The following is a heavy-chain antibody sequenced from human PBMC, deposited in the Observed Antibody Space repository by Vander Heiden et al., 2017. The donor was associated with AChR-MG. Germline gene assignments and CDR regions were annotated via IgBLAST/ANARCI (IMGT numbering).Heavy chain of an antibody. CDR3: AKGRVPYCSSTSCRIRGFDY. V-gene: IGHV3-23*01. D-gene: IGHD2-2*01. CDR2: IRGSGGST. CDR1: GFTFSSYA. J-gene: IGHJ4*02. Sequence: EVQLLESGGGLVQPGGSLRLYCAASGFTFSSYAMSWVRQAPGKGLEWVSAIRGSGGSTYYADSVKGRFTISRDNSKNTLYLQMNSLRAEDTAVYYCAKGRVPYCSSTSCRIRGFDYWGQGTLVTVSS.